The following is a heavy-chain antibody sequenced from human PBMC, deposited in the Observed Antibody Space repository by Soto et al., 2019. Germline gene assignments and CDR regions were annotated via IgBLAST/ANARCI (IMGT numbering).Heavy chain of an antibody. V-gene: IGHV3-11*01. J-gene: IGHJ6*02. Sequence: QVQLVESGGGLVKPGGSLRLSCAASGFTFSDYYMSWIRQAPGKGLEWVSYITRSGSTIYYADSVKGRLTISRDNPKNSLYLQMNSLRAADTAVYYCARDQYYYGSGSYPYYYYGMDVWGQETTVTVSS. CDR1: GFTFSDYY. D-gene: IGHD3-10*01. CDR2: ITRSGSTI. CDR3: ARDQYYYGSGSYPYYYYGMDV.